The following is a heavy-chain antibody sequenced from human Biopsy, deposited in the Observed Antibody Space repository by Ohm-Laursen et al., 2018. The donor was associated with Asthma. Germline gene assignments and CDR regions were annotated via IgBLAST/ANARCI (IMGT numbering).Heavy chain of an antibody. D-gene: IGHD1-26*01. CDR3: AKEVFPGWELRRGPDS. J-gene: IGHJ4*02. Sequence: SLRLSCAASGFSFSNYGMHWVRQAPGKGLDWVAVISFDGTNRNYNDSVKGRFTISRDNSRNTLHLEMNSPRAEDTAVYFCAKEVFPGWELRRGPDSWGQGTLVTVSS. CDR2: ISFDGTNR. V-gene: IGHV3-30*18. CDR1: GFSFSNYG.